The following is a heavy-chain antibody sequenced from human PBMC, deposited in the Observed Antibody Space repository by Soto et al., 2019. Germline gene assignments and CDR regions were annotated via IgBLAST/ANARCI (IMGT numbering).Heavy chain of an antibody. D-gene: IGHD1-26*01. V-gene: IGHV1-69*02. J-gene: IGHJ4*02. CDR3: AGAPTASSPFDY. Sequence: QVQLEQSGAEMKRPGSSVKVSCETSGGIFTNYTFSWVRQAPGQGLEWTGWIIPVPNVENYAQKFQGRIAVTAERSTRTAFLELTDLISEATAIYFCAGAPTASSPFDYWGQGTLVTVSS. CDR2: IIPVPNVE. CDR1: GGIFTNYT.